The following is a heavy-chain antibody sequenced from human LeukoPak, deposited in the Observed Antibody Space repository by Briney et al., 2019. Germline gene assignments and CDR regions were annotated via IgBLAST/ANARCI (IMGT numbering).Heavy chain of an antibody. J-gene: IGHJ4*02. V-gene: IGHV3-48*04. Sequence: PGGSLRLSCAASGFTFSSYAMSWVRQAPGKGLEWVSYISSSSSTIYYADSVKGRFTISRDNAKNSLYLQMNSLRAEDTAVYHCARDQGFITMIVVVPYYFDYWGQGTLVTVSS. CDR3: ARDQGFITMIVVVPYYFDY. D-gene: IGHD3-22*01. CDR2: ISSSSSTI. CDR1: GFTFSSYA.